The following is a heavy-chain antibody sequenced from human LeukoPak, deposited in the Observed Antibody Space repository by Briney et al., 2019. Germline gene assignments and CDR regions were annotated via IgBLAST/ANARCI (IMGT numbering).Heavy chain of an antibody. CDR2: INPNSGGT. D-gene: IGHD1-26*01. J-gene: IGHJ6*03. CDR1: GYTFTGYY. CDR3: ARDRVSGSPDYYYYYMDV. V-gene: IGHV1-2*02. Sequence: ASVKVSCKASGYTFTGYYMHWVRQAPGQGLEWMGWINPNSGGTNYAQKFKGRVTMTRDTSISTAYMELSRLRSDDTAVYYCARDRVSGSPDYYYYYMDVWGKGTTVTVSS.